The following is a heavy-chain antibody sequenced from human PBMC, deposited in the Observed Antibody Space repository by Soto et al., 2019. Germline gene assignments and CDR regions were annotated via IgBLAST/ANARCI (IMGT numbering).Heavy chain of an antibody. J-gene: IGHJ4*02. Sequence: GGSLRLSCAASGFTFSTFWMNWVRQAPGKGLEWVANINEDGSEKYYVDSVKGRFTISRDNAKNSLYLQMNSLRAEDTAVYYCTRGSLTGATFYWGQGTLVTVSS. CDR3: TRGSLTGATFY. V-gene: IGHV3-7*01. CDR1: GFTFSTFW. D-gene: IGHD1-20*01. CDR2: INEDGSEK.